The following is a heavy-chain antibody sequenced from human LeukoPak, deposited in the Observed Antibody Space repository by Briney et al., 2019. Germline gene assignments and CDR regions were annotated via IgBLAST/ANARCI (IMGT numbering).Heavy chain of an antibody. J-gene: IGHJ4*02. D-gene: IGHD6-25*01. Sequence: GSLRLSCAASGFTFSSYSMNWVRQAPGKGLEWVSYISSSSSTIYYADSVKGRFTISRDNAKNSLYLQMNSLRAEDTAVYYCARDHEAGYWGQGTLVTVSS. V-gene: IGHV3-48*01. CDR1: GFTFSSYS. CDR2: ISSSSSTI. CDR3: ARDHEAGY.